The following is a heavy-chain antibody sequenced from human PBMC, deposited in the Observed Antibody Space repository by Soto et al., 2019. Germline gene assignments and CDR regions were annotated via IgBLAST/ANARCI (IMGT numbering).Heavy chain of an antibody. V-gene: IGHV3-23*01. D-gene: IGHD2-2*01. CDR2: ISGSGGST. Sequence: GGSLRLSCAASGFTFSSYAMSWVRQAPGKGLEWVSAISGSGGSTYYADSVKDRFTISRDNSKNTLYLQMNSLRAEDTAVYYCAKDLPRVVVPAAIPETFDYWGQGTLVTVSS. J-gene: IGHJ4*02. CDR3: AKDLPRVVVPAAIPETFDY. CDR1: GFTFSSYA.